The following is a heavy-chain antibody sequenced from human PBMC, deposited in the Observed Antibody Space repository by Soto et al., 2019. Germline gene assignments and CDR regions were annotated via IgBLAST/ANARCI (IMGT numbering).Heavy chain of an antibody. CDR3: AKFMVRGVISPGWFDP. CDR1: GFSFSSYD. CDR2: ISYDGSNK. Sequence: PGGSLRLSCAASGFSFSSYDIHWVRQAPGKGLEWVAVISYDGSNKYYADSVKGRFTISRDNSKNTLYLQMNSLRAEDTAVYYCAKFMVRGVISPGWFDPWGQGTLVTVSS. D-gene: IGHD3-10*01. J-gene: IGHJ5*02. V-gene: IGHV3-30*18.